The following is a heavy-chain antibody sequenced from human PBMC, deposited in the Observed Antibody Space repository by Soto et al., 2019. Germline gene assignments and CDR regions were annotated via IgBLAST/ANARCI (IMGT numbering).Heavy chain of an antibody. CDR2: ISSNSAYI. V-gene: IGHV3-21*01. J-gene: IGHJ5*02. Sequence: GGSLRLSCAASGFTFRSFTINWVRQAPGKGLEWVSTISSNSAYIYYTDALRGRFTISRDNANNSLHLQMNSLRAEDTAVYYCTRDASRDSSARGWFDPWGRGTLVTVSS. CDR3: TRDASRDSSARGWFDP. D-gene: IGHD6-13*01. CDR1: GFTFRSFT.